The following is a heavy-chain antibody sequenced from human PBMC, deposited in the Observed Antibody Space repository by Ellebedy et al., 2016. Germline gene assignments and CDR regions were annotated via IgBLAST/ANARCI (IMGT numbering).Heavy chain of an antibody. CDR3: KSGWDY. V-gene: IGHV1-8*01. CDR2: MNLDSGDI. Sequence: ASVKVSXXASGYTFTGNEINWVRQAGGQGLEWMGWMNLDSGDIGFAEKFRGRLIMTGDTSISTAYMELTSLTSEDSAVYYCKSGWDYWGQGTLVTVSS. CDR1: GYTFTGNE. J-gene: IGHJ4*02.